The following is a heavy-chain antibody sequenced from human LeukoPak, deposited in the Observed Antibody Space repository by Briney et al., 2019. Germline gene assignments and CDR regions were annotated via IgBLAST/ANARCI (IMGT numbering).Heavy chain of an antibody. Sequence: SETLSLTCTVSGGSISGHYWSWIRQPPGKGLEWIGSIYYSGSTNYNPSLKSRVTISVDTSKNQFSLKLSSVTAADTAVYYCARAAVAGFDYWGQGTLVTVSS. J-gene: IGHJ4*02. V-gene: IGHV4-59*11. CDR3: ARAAVAGFDY. CDR2: IYYSGST. D-gene: IGHD6-19*01. CDR1: GGSISGHY.